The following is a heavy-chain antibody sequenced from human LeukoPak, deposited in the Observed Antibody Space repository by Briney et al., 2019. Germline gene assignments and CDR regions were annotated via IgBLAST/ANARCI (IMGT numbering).Heavy chain of an antibody. CDR2: ISDIGSQK. D-gene: IGHD6-19*01. Sequence: GGSLRLSCPASGFTFSGYGMHWVRQAPGKGLEWLAVISDIGSQKSYADSVKGRFTIPRDNSKNALFLQMNSLRPEDTAVYYCAKEYDSGWTSFDYWGRGTVVTVSS. CDR1: GFTFSGYG. V-gene: IGHV3-30*18. J-gene: IGHJ4*02. CDR3: AKEYDSGWTSFDY.